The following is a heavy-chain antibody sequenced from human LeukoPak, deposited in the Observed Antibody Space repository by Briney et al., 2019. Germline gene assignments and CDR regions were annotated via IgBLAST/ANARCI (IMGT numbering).Heavy chain of an antibody. J-gene: IGHJ4*02. Sequence: AASVKVSCKISGCTFRSYGISWVRQAPGQGLEWMGRTIPIRGMTNYAQKFQGRVTITADTSTTTAYMELNSLTSEATALYFCERGPYDGTFYFDSWGQGTLVIVSS. CDR3: ERGPYDGTFYFDS. CDR1: GCTFRSYG. CDR2: TIPIRGMT. D-gene: IGHD3-16*01. V-gene: IGHV1-69*04.